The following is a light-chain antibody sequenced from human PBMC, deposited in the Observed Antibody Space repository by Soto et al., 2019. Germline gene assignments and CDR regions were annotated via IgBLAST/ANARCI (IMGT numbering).Light chain of an antibody. J-gene: IGKJ5*01. CDR3: QHYVSPPIT. CDR2: GAS. Sequence: EIVMTQSPATLSVSPGERGTLSCGASQSVSSNLAWYQQKPGQAPRLLIYGASTRATGIPARFSGSGSGTEFTLTISSLQSEDFAVYYCQHYVSPPITFGQGTRLEIK. CDR1: QSVSSN. V-gene: IGKV3-15*01.